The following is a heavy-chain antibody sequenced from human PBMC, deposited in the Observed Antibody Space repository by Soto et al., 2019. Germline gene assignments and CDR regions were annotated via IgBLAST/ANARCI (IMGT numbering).Heavy chain of an antibody. CDR3: ATLHPPGWVDP. CDR2: LYNSGDT. J-gene: IGHJ5*02. V-gene: IGHV4-61*01. CDR1: GDSVTRRSSY. Sequence: QVRPQESGPGLVKPSETLSLTCSVSGDSVTRRSSYWIWLRQAPGKGLDWIGYLYNSGDTNYKPSLRGRASISVDTSKNQFSLNLTSVTTADTAIYYCATLHPPGWVDPWGQGTLVTVSS.